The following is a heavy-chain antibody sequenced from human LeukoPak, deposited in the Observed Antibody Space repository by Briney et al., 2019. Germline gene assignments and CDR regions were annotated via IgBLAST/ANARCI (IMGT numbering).Heavy chain of an antibody. CDR3: ARSPSIKLGIFAY. J-gene: IGHJ4*02. CDR1: GGSFSGYY. D-gene: IGHD7-27*01. V-gene: IGHV4-34*01. CDR2: INHSGST. Sequence: SETLSLTCAVYGGSFSGYYWSWIRQPPGKGLEWIGKINHSGSTNYNPSLKSRVTISVDTSKNQFSLKLSSVTAADTAVYYCARSPSIKLGIFAYWGQGTLVTVSS.